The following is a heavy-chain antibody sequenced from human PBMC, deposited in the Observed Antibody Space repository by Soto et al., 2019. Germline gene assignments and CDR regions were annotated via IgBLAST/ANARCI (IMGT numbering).Heavy chain of an antibody. J-gene: IGHJ4*02. Sequence: GGPLRLSCAGSGFIFSDYYMSWIRQAPGKGLEWVSFISTSGNLEEYADSVKGRFTISRDNGKNSLYLQMHSLRAEDTAVYYCARDFYGASVFDYWGQGPVVTVSS. D-gene: IGHD4-17*01. V-gene: IGHV3-11*01. CDR2: ISTSGNLE. CDR3: ARDFYGASVFDY. CDR1: GFIFSDYY.